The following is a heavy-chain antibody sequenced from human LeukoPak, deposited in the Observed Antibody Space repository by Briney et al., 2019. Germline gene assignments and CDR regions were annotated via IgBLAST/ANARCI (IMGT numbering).Heavy chain of an antibody. J-gene: IGHJ4*02. CDR3: AKDKGAVAGLFDY. CDR1: GFTFSSYA. D-gene: IGHD6-19*01. Sequence: GGSLRLSCAASGFTFSSYAMHWVRQAPGKGLEWVAVISYDGSNKYYADSVKGRFTISRDNSKNTLYLQMNSLRAEDTALYYCAKDKGAVAGLFDYWGQGTLVTVSS. CDR2: ISYDGSNK. V-gene: IGHV3-30-3*01.